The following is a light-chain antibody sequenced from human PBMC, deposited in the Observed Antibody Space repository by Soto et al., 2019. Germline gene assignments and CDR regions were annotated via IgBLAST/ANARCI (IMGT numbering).Light chain of an antibody. CDR2: GSD. J-gene: IGKJ4*01. V-gene: IGKV3-20*01. CDR3: QHYGNSLLT. Sequence: EIVLTQSPGTLSLSPGERATLSCRASQTVDSRYLAWYQQKPGQAPGVLIYGSDIRAAGVPDRFSGSGSGTDFTLTISRLEPEDFAVDYCQHYGNSLLTFGGGTKVEIK. CDR1: QTVDSRY.